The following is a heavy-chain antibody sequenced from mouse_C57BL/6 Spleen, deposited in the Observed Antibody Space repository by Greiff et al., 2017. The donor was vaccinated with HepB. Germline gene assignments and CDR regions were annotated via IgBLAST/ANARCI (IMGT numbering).Heavy chain of an antibody. Sequence: EVKVVESGAELVRPGASVKLSCTASGFNIKDYYMHWVKQRPEQGLEWIGRIDPEDGDTEYAPKFQGKATMTADTSSNTAYLQLSSLTSEDTAVYYCTTNYGSSPYYAMDYWGQGTSVTVSS. CDR2: IDPEDGDT. J-gene: IGHJ4*01. D-gene: IGHD1-1*01. V-gene: IGHV14-1*01. CDR1: GFNIKDYY. CDR3: TTNYGSSPYYAMDY.